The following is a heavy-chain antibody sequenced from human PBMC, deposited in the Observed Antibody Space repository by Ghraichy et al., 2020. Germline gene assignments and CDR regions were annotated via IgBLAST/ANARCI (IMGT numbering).Heavy chain of an antibody. Sequence: ETLSLTCTVSGGSISSGSYYWGWIRQPPGKGLEWIGTVFYSGSTYYNPSLKSRVTISVDTSKNQFSLNLSSVTAADSAVYYCARRLDYGGKPRPNYFDSWGQGTLVTVSS. CDR1: GGSISSGSYY. V-gene: IGHV4-39*01. D-gene: IGHD4-23*01. CDR2: VFYSGST. J-gene: IGHJ4*02. CDR3: ARRLDYGGKPRPNYFDS.